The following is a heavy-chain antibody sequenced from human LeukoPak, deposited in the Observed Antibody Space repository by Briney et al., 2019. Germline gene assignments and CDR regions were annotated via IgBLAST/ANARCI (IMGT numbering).Heavy chain of an antibody. CDR3: ARYSSSWYHDY. CDR1: GGSFSGYY. CDR2: INHSGST. J-gene: IGHJ4*02. V-gene: IGHV4-34*01. Sequence: SETLPLTCAVYGGSFSGYYWSWIRQPPGKGLEWIGEINHSGSTNYNPSLKSRVTISVVTSKNQFSLKLSSVTAADTAVYYCARYSSSWYHDYWGQGTLVTVSS. D-gene: IGHD6-13*01.